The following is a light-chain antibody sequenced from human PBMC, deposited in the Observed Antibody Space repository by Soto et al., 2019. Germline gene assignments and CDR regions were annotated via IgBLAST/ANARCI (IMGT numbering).Light chain of an antibody. CDR1: SSNIGAGYD. CDR3: QSYDSSLSGWV. CDR2: GNS. J-gene: IGLJ3*02. Sequence: QSVLTQPPSVYGAPGQRVTISCTGSSSNIGAGYDVHWYQQLPGTAPKLLIYGNSNRPSGVPDRFSGSKSGTSASLAITVLKAEDEADYYCQSYDSSLSGWVFGGGTKLTVL. V-gene: IGLV1-40*01.